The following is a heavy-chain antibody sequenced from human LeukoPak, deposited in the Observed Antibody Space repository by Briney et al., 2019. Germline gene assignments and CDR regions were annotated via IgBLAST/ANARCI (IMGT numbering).Heavy chain of an antibody. CDR3: ARRRYDPSGYYPSRGRYFDY. CDR1: GGSFSGYY. J-gene: IGHJ4*02. CDR2: INHSGST. Sequence: PSETLSLTCAVYGGSFSGYYWSWARQPPEKVLEWIGEINHSGSTNYNPSLKSRVTISVDTSKNQFSLGLTSVTAADTAVYYCARRRYDPSGYYPSRGRYFDYWGQGTLVTVSS. D-gene: IGHD3-22*01. V-gene: IGHV4-34*01.